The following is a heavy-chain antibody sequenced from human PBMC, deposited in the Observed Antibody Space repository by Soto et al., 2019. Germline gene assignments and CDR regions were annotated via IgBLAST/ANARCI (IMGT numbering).Heavy chain of an antibody. Sequence: SDTLSLTCPVSGGSISSYYWSLIRQPPGKGLEWIGYIYYSGSTNYNPSLKSRVTISVDTSKNQFSLKLSSVTAADTAVYYCARVPVGATHIDYWGQGTLVTVSS. CDR1: GGSISSYY. J-gene: IGHJ4*02. CDR2: IYYSGST. D-gene: IGHD1-26*01. CDR3: ARVPVGATHIDY. V-gene: IGHV4-59*01.